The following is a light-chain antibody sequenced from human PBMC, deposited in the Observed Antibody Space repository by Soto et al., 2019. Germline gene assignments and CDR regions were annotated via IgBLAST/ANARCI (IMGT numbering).Light chain of an antibody. V-gene: IGKV3-20*01. J-gene: IGKJ5*01. CDR3: KQYGASSIT. Sequence: EIVLTQSPGTLSLSPGERAALSCRASQSLRRNSLSWYQHRPGQPPRLLIYDAPSRATGIQDRFSGSGPGTDFILTIRRLEPEDFAVYYCKQYGASSITFGQGTRLEIK. CDR1: QSLRRNS. CDR2: DAP.